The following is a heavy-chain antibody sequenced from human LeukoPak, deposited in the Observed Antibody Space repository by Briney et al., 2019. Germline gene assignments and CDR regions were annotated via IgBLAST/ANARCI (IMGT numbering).Heavy chain of an antibody. V-gene: IGHV4-39*07. D-gene: IGHD6-25*01. Sequence: SETLSLTCTVSGDSISSSNSYWGWIRQPPGKGLEWTGRMWVGATTSYDSSLKSRVTLSIDPSKNQFSLKLSSVTAADTAVYDCGRASGSSGGYYYYMDVWGKGTAVTVSS. CDR1: GDSISSSNSY. CDR3: GRASGSSGGYYYYMDV. CDR2: MWVGATT. J-gene: IGHJ6*03.